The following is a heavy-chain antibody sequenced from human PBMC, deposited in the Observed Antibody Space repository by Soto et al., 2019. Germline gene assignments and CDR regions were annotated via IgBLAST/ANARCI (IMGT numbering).Heavy chain of an antibody. CDR3: ARDITETNNGFDS. D-gene: IGHD3-10*01. J-gene: IGHJ5*01. Sequence: VQSGAEVRKPGSSVRVSCEVSGDTFTSHTINWLRQAPGQGLEWMGGVIPVFGSPTYAQRFQARLSITADTSTQTAYMELRSLTSDDTAFSFCARDITETNNGFDSWGQGTLVTVSS. CDR1: GDTFTSHT. V-gene: IGHV1-69*06. CDR2: VIPVFGSP.